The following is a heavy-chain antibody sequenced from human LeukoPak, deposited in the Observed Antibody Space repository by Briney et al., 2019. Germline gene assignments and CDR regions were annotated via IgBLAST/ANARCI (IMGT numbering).Heavy chain of an antibody. V-gene: IGHV3-7*01. CDR2: IKQDGSEK. D-gene: IGHD3-10*02. Sequence: GGSLRLSCAASGFTFSRYWMRWVRQAPGKGLECVANIKQDGSEKYYVDSVKGRFTISRDNAKSSLYLQMNSLRAEDTAVYYCAELGITMIGGVWGKGTTVTISS. J-gene: IGHJ6*04. CDR3: AELGITMIGGV. CDR1: GFTFSRYW.